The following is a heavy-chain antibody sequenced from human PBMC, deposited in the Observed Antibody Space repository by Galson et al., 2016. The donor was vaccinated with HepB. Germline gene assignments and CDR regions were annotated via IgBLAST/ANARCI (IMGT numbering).Heavy chain of an antibody. CDR2: INPSSRYI. Sequence: SLRLSCAASGFTFSGYSGNWVRQAPGKGLEWISYINPSSRYIYYTASVKGRFTISRDNAKNSLYLQMNRLRGEDTAIYYCARAAGQGYSGSGSRLDLWGLGTLVTVFS. CDR1: GFTFSGYS. D-gene: IGHD3-10*01. V-gene: IGHV3-21*01. J-gene: IGHJ5*02. CDR3: ARAAGQGYSGSGSRLDL.